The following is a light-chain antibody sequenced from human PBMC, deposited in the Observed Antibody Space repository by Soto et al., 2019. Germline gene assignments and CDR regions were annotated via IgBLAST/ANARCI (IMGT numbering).Light chain of an antibody. V-gene: IGLV2-14*01. CDR2: EVS. CDR3: TAWDDSLSAVV. J-gene: IGLJ2*01. Sequence: QSALTQPASVSGSPGQSITISCTGTSSDVGGYNYVSWYQQHPGKAPKLMIYEVSNRPSGVSNRFSGSKSGTSVFLAISGLQSEDEADYYCTAWDDSLSAVVFGGGTKLTVL. CDR1: SSDVGGYNY.